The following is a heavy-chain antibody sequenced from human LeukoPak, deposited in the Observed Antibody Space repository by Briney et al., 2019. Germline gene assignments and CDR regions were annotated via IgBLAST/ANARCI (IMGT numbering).Heavy chain of an antibody. CDR2: IYTSGST. CDR1: GGSISSGSYY. CDR3: ARGKGGYYPPYYMDV. J-gene: IGHJ6*03. D-gene: IGHD3-10*01. Sequence: SETLSLTCTVSGGSISSGSYYWSWIRQPPGKGLEWIGRIYTSGSTNYNPSLKSRVTISVDTSKNQFSLKLSSVTAADTAVYYCARGKGGYYPPYYMDVWGKGTTVTISS. V-gene: IGHV4-61*02.